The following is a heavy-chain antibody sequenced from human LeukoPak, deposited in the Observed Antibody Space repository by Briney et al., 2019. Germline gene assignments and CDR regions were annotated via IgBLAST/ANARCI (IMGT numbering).Heavy chain of an antibody. D-gene: IGHD3-22*01. CDR3: AKRPYYDSSGYYLDY. Sequence: GGSLRLSCAASGFTFSSYAMSWVRQAPGKGLEWVSAISGSGGSTYCADSVKGRFTISRDNSKNTLYLQMNSLRAEDTAVYYCAKRPYYDSSGYYLDYWGQGTLVTVSS. J-gene: IGHJ4*02. V-gene: IGHV3-23*01. CDR1: GFTFSSYA. CDR2: ISGSGGST.